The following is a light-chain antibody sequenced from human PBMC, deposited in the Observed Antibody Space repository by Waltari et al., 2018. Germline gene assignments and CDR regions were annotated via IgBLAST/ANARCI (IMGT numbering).Light chain of an antibody. CDR1: QDFSNY. V-gene: IGKV1-16*01. Sequence: DIRMTQSPSSLSASVGDRVTITCRASQDFSNYLAWFQQKPGQAPKSLMYTASSLQSGVPSRFSGSGSGTDFTLTISSLQPEDFATYYCQQYNSYPLTFGGGTKVDIK. CDR2: TAS. CDR3: QQYNSYPLT. J-gene: IGKJ4*01.